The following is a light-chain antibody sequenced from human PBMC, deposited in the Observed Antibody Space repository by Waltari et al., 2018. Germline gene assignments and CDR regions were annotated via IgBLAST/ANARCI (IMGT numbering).Light chain of an antibody. Sequence: DIQMTQSPSSLSASVGDRVTITCRASQTISTYLNWYQQKPGKAPKLLIYAASTLQSGVPSTFSGSGSGTDFTLTISSLRPEDFATYYCQQSYSTPRTFGQGIKVEIK. CDR2: AAS. CDR3: QQSYSTPRT. V-gene: IGKV1-39*01. CDR1: QTISTY. J-gene: IGKJ1*01.